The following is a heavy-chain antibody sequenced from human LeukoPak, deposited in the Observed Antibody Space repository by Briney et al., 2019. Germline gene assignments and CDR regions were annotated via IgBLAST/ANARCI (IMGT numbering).Heavy chain of an antibody. CDR2: INPNSGST. J-gene: IGHJ3*02. Sequence: ASVKVSCKASGYTFTGYYMHWVRQAPGQGLEWMGWINPNSGSTTYAQSFQGRVTMTRDTSINTAYMELNSLRSDDTAVYYCARDLPVWDAFDIWGQGTMVTVSS. CDR1: GYTFTGYY. D-gene: IGHD2-21*01. CDR3: ARDLPVWDAFDI. V-gene: IGHV1-2*02.